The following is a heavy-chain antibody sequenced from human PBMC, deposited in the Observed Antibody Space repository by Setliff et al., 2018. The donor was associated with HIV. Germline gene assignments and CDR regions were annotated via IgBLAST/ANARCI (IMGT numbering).Heavy chain of an antibody. CDR2: IRYDGSDK. J-gene: IGHJ6*03. CDR3: ARDKDYYDYSGYYYIYYYMDV. CDR1: GFTFSSYG. V-gene: IGHV3-30*02. D-gene: IGHD3-22*01. Sequence: GGSLRLSCGASGFTFSSYGMHWVRQAPGKGLEWVTFIRYDGSDKYYADPVKGRFTISRDNSKNTLSLQMNSLRAEDTAVYYCARDKDYYDYSGYYYIYYYMDVWGKGTTVTVSS.